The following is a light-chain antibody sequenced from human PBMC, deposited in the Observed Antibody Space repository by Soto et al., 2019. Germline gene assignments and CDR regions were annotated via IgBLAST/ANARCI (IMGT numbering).Light chain of an antibody. J-gene: IGKJ5*01. CDR2: VAS. CDR1: QRVSSNY. V-gene: IGKV3-20*01. Sequence: IVLAQSACTLSWSPGERATLSWGASQRVSSNYLAWYQQNPVQAPRLVIYVASRRATGVPDRFSGSGSATDFTPTISSLQSEDFTVYYCQQYNNWPPITFGQGTRLEI. CDR3: QQYNNWPPIT.